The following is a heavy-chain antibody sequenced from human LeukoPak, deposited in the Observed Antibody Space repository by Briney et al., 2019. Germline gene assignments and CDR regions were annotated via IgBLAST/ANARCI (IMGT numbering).Heavy chain of an antibody. CDR2: IYSGGST. CDR1: GFTVSSNY. V-gene: IGHV3-66*01. D-gene: IGHD1-26*01. CDR3: ARGAVGPHLGYYYGMDV. Sequence: PGGSLRLSCAASGFTVSSNYMSWVRQAPGKGLEWVSVIYSGGSTYYADSVKGRFTISRDNSKNTLYVQMNSLRAEDTAVYYCARGAVGPHLGYYYGMDVWGQGTAVTVSS. J-gene: IGHJ6*02.